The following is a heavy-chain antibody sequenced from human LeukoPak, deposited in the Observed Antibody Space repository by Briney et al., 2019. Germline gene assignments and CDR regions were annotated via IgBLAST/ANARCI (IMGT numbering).Heavy chain of an antibody. Sequence: GGSLRLSCEASGFTFSSYYMNWVRQAPGKGLDWVSSIGSSTSHIYYADSVKGRFTISRDNAKNSLYLQMNSLRAEDTAVYYCARGVSYRMVVTATDSDYWGQGTLVTVSS. J-gene: IGHJ4*02. CDR1: GFTFSSYY. CDR3: ARGVSYRMVVTATDSDY. D-gene: IGHD2-21*02. CDR2: IGSSTSHI. V-gene: IGHV3-21*01.